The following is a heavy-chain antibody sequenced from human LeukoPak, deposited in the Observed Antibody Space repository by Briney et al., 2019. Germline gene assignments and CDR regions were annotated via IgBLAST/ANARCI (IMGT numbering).Heavy chain of an antibody. J-gene: IGHJ4*02. CDR3: ASEAYYYGSGSYYKGQF. CDR1: GFTFSRYL. Sequence: PGGSLRLSCTASGFTFSRYLMHWVRQAPGKGLVGVSRINGDGTITTYADSVKGRVTVSRDNAKNTLYLQMNSLRAEDTAVYYCASEAYYYGSGSYYKGQFWGQGTLVAVSS. V-gene: IGHV3-74*01. CDR2: INGDGTIT. D-gene: IGHD3-10*01.